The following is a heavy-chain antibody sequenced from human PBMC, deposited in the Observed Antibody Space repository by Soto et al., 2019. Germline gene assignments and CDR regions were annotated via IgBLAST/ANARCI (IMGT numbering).Heavy chain of an antibody. Sequence: ETLSLTCAVSGGSVSSTYWWSWVRQPPGKGLEWIGYIYHSGSTYYNPSLKSRVTISVDRSKNQFSLKLSSVTAADTAVYYCARVPAYWGQGTLVTVSS. J-gene: IGHJ4*02. CDR1: GGSVSSTYW. CDR3: ARVPAY. CDR2: IYHSGST. V-gene: IGHV4-4*02.